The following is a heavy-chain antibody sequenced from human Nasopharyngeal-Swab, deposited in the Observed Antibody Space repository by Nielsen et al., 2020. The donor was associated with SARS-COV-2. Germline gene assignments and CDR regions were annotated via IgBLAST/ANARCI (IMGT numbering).Heavy chain of an antibody. CDR1: GYTFTSYA. V-gene: IGHV1-3*01. Sequence: ASVKVSCKASGYTFTSYAMHWLRQAPGQRLEWMGWINAGNVNTKYSQKLQGRVTITRDTSASTAYMELRSLRSEDTAVYYCAVPRGSGWYYRSLSFDYWGQGTLVTVSS. CDR3: AVPRGSGWYYRSLSFDY. J-gene: IGHJ4*02. D-gene: IGHD6-19*01. CDR2: INAGNVNT.